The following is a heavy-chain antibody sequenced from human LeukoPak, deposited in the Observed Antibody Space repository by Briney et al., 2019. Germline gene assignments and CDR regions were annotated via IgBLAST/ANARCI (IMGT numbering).Heavy chain of an antibody. D-gene: IGHD1-26*01. CDR1: GSNFEDYG. V-gene: IGHV3-21*01. CDR2: ISSSSSYI. J-gene: IGHJ4*02. CDR3: ARVASGSYIH. Sequence: PWGSLRLSCADSGSNFEDYGMSWVRQAPGKGLEWVSSISSSSSYIYYADSVKGRFTISRDNAKNSLYLQMNSLRAEDTAVYYCARVASGSYIHWGQGTLVTVSS.